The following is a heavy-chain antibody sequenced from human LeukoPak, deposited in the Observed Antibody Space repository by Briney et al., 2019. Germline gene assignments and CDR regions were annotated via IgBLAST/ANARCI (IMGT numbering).Heavy chain of an antibody. CDR3: AKGLRATYDY. V-gene: IGHV3-23*01. Sequence: GGSLRLSCATSGFTFSSYAMTWVRQAPGKGLEWFSSITDSGDGTYYADSVKGRFTISRDNSKNTLFLQVNSLRAEDTAVYYCAKGLRATYDYWGQGTLVTVSS. J-gene: IGHJ4*02. CDR2: ITDSGDGT. CDR1: GFTFSSYA.